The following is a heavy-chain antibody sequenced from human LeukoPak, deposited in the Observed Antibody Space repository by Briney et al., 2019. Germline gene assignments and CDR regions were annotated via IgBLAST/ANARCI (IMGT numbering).Heavy chain of an antibody. CDR1: GFTFSSYS. Sequence: GGSLRLTCAASGFTFSSYSMNWVRQAPGKGLEWVSSISSSSSYIYYADSVKGRFTISRDNAKNSLYLQMNSLRAEDTAVYYCARDLVAVAGKALAFDIWGQGTMVTVSS. CDR3: ARDLVAVAGKALAFDI. D-gene: IGHD6-19*01. V-gene: IGHV3-21*01. CDR2: ISSSSSYI. J-gene: IGHJ3*02.